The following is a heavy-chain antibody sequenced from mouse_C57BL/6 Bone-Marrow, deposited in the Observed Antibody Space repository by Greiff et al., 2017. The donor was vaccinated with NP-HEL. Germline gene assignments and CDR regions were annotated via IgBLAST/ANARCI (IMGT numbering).Heavy chain of an antibody. CDR3: ATYSWNYFDD. CDR2: IYPRSGTT. CDR1: GYTFTSYG. J-gene: IGHJ2*01. Sequence: VKLQESGAELARPGASVKLSCTASGYTFTSYGISWVKQRTGQGLEWIGEIYPRSGTTYYNEKFKGKATLTADKSSSTAYMELRSLTSEDSAVYFCATYSWNYFDDWGQGTTLTVSS. D-gene: IGHD2-12*01. V-gene: IGHV1-81*01.